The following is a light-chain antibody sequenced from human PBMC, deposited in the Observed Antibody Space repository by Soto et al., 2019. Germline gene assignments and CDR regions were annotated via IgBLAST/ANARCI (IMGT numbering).Light chain of an antibody. CDR2: AAS. J-gene: IGKJ1*01. Sequence: DIQMTQSPSSLSASVGDRVTITCRASQSISNYLNWYQQKPGKAPKVLIYAASSLQGGVPSRFSGSGSGTDFSLAISSLQPEDFATYYCQQSYSTPWTFGQGPKVEIK. CDR1: QSISNY. V-gene: IGKV1-39*01. CDR3: QQSYSTPWT.